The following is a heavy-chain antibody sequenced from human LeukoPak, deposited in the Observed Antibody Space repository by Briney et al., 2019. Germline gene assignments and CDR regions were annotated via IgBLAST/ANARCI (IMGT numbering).Heavy chain of an antibody. CDR3: ARDTDYGDTYYFDY. CDR1: GFTFSSYG. Sequence: TGGSLRLSCAASGFTFSSYGMHWVRQAPGKGLEWAAVIWYDGSNKYYADSVKGRFTISRDNSKNTLYLQMNSLRAEDTAVYYCARDTDYGDTYYFDYWGQGTLVTVSS. V-gene: IGHV3-33*01. CDR2: IWYDGSNK. D-gene: IGHD4-17*01. J-gene: IGHJ4*02.